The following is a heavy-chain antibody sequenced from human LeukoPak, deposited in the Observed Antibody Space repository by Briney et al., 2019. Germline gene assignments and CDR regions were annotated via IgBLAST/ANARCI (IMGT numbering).Heavy chain of an antibody. V-gene: IGHV3-23*01. CDR3: AKVQTGDRYYYYGMDV. D-gene: IGHD2-21*01. J-gene: IGHJ6*02. Sequence: GGSLRLSCAASGFTFSSYAMSWVRQAPGKGLEWVSAISGSGGSTYYADSVKGRFTISRVNSKNTLYLQMNSLRAEDTAVYYCAKVQTGDRYYYYGMDVWGQGTTVTVSS. CDR2: ISGSGGST. CDR1: GFTFSSYA.